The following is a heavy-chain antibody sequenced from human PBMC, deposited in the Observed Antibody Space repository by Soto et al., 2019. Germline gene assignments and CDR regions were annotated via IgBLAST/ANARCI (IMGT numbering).Heavy chain of an antibody. CDR2: IYPGDSDT. CDR1: GYSFTSYW. D-gene: IGHD2-8*01. CDR3: ARLSYCTNGVCPIHGPERSYYYGMDV. V-gene: IGHV5-51*01. Sequence: GESLKISCKGSGYSFTSYWIGWVRQMPGKGLEWMGIIYPGDSDTRYSPSFQGQVTISADKSISTAYLQWSSLKASDTAMYYCARLSYCTNGVCPIHGPERSYYYGMDVWGQGTTVTVSS. J-gene: IGHJ6*02.